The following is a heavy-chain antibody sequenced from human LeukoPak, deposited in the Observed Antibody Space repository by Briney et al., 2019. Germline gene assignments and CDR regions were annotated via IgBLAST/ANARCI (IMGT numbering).Heavy chain of an antibody. CDR1: GFTFISYS. CDR2: ISSSSSYI. Sequence: TGGSLRLSCAASGFTFISYSMNWVRQAPGKGLEWVSSISSSSSYIYYADSVKGRFTISRDNAKNSMYLQMNSLRAEDTAVYYCAELGITMIGGVWGKGTTVTISS. J-gene: IGHJ6*04. CDR3: AELGITMIGGV. D-gene: IGHD3-10*02. V-gene: IGHV3-21*01.